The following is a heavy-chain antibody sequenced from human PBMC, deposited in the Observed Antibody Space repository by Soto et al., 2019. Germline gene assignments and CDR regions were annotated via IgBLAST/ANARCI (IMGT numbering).Heavy chain of an antibody. J-gene: IGHJ3*01. CDR1: GFIVSDTY. V-gene: IGHV3-66*01. Sequence: HSGGSLRLSCTASGFIVSDTYVNWVRQAPGKGLEWVSVISNRGDTHYADSVRGRFSLSRDISDNTLHLQMNNLRVEDTAVYYCAREPRYCRGGSCSITGDAYDVWGQGTMVTVSS. D-gene: IGHD2-15*01. CDR2: ISNRGDT. CDR3: AREPRYCRGGSCSITGDAYDV.